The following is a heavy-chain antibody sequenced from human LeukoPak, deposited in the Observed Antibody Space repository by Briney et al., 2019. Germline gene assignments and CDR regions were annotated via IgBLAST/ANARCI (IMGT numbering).Heavy chain of an antibody. CDR3: GLSSSWSTLPHFDY. J-gene: IGHJ4*02. Sequence: PGGSLRLSCAASGFTFSDYSLNWVRQAPGKGLDWVSSISGDSVHILYADSVKDRFSISRDNARNSVYLQMNSLRAEDTAVYYCGLSSSWSTLPHFDYWGQGTLVTVSS. V-gene: IGHV3-21*04. CDR2: ISGDSVHI. CDR1: GFTFSDYS. D-gene: IGHD6-13*01.